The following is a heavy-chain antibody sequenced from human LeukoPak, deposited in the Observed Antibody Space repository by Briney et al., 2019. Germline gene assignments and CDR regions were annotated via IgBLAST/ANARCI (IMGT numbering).Heavy chain of an antibody. CDR2: IGGGGDVT. Sequence: GGSLRLSCTVSGFTFRNYIMTWVRLSPGKGLEWVSSIGGGGDVTFYADSVKGRFRTTRDDSRSTLYLQMDSLRVDDTGVYYCANWGATETIVTIWYGPLTYCGEGSQVTVSS. V-gene: IGHV3-23*01. J-gene: IGHJ4*02. CDR3: ANWGATETIVTIWYGPLTY. CDR1: GFTFRNYI. D-gene: IGHD3-16*01.